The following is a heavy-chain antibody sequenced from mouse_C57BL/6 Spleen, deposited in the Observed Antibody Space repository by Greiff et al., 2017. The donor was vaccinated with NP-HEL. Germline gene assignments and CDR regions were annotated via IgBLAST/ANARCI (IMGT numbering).Heavy chain of an antibody. Sequence: QVQLQQPGAELVRPGTSVKLSCKASGYTFTSYWMHWVKQRPGQGLEWIGVIDPSDSYTTYNQKFKGKATLTVDTSSSTAYMQLSSLTSEDSAVYYCARGDYDGDYYAMDYWGQGTSVTVSS. CDR2: IDPSDSYT. V-gene: IGHV1-59*01. D-gene: IGHD2-4*01. J-gene: IGHJ4*01. CDR3: ARGDYDGDYYAMDY. CDR1: GYTFTSYW.